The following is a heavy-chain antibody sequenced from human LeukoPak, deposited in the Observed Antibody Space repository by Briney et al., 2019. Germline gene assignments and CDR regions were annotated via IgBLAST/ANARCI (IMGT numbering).Heavy chain of an antibody. Sequence: SETLSLTCTVSGGSNSSYYWSWIRQPPGKGLEWIGYIYYSGSTNYNPSLKSRVTISVDTSKNQFSLKLSSVTAADTAVYYCARDLYDSSGYYPAGRNAFDIWGQGTMVTVSS. CDR1: GGSNSSYY. CDR2: IYYSGST. J-gene: IGHJ3*02. V-gene: IGHV4-59*12. CDR3: ARDLYDSSGYYPAGRNAFDI. D-gene: IGHD3-22*01.